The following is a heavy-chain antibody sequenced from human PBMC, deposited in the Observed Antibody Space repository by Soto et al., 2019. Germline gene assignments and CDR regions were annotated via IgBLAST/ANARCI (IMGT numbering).Heavy chain of an antibody. J-gene: IGHJ4*02. D-gene: IGHD2-15*01. CDR1: GFTFSIYA. CDR3: VRSNSEAGWWQFDY. CDR2: ISSAGTNK. Sequence: QVQLVGSGGGVVQPGTSLRLSCAASGFTFSIYAMHWVRQAPEKGLEWVAVISSAGTNKNHADSVRGRFSISRDNSNNMLHLQMDNMRVDDTAVYYCVRSNSEAGWWQFDYWGQGTLVTVSS. V-gene: IGHV3-30-3*01.